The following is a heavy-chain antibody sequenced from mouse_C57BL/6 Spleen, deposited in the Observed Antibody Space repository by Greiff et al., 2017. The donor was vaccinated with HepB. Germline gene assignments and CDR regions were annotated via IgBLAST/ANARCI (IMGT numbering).Heavy chain of an antibody. J-gene: IGHJ4*01. CDR3: TRYGAYDSNYRLSFYAMDY. V-gene: IGHV1-15*01. Sequence: VQLQQSGAELVRPGASVTLSCKASGYTFTDYEMHWVKQTPVHGLEWIGAIDPETGGTAYNQKFKGKAILTADKSSSTAYMELRSLTSEDSAVYYCTRYGAYDSNYRLSFYAMDYWGQGTSVTGSS. D-gene: IGHD2-5*01. CDR2: IDPETGGT. CDR1: GYTFTDYE.